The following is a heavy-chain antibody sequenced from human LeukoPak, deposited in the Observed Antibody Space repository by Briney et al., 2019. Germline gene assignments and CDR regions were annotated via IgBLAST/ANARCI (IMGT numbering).Heavy chain of an antibody. J-gene: IGHJ5*02. CDR2: IKQDGSEK. Sequence: PGGSLRLSCAASGFTFSSYWMSWVRQAPGKALEWVANIKQDGSEKYYVDSVKGRFTISRDNAKNSLYLQMNSLRAEDTAVYYCARYALWFGPHNWFDPWGQGTLVTVSS. D-gene: IGHD3-10*01. CDR1: GFTFSSYW. V-gene: IGHV3-7*03. CDR3: ARYALWFGPHNWFDP.